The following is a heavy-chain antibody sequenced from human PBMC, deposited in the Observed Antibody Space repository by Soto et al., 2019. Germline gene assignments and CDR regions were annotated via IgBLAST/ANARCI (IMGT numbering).Heavy chain of an antibody. J-gene: IGHJ4*02. D-gene: IGHD5-18*01. V-gene: IGHV1-2*02. CDR2: LNPNSGGT. Sequence: QVLLGQSGAEVKMPGASVKVSFKASGYIFSGYYIHWLRQAPGQGLEWMGWLNPNSGGTNYAQKFQDRVIMTRDTSISTAYMELSRLRSDDTAVYYCAKDASQTCRNSYPNDYWGQGTLVNVSS. CDR3: AKDASQTCRNSYPNDY. CDR1: GYIFSGYY.